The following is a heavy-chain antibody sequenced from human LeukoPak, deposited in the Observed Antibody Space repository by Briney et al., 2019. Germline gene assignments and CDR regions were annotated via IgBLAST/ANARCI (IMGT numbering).Heavy chain of an antibody. CDR1: GYTFTSYD. J-gene: IGHJ4*02. CDR3: ARVGGYSYGQIDY. D-gene: IGHD5-18*01. Sequence: ASVKVSCKASGYTFTSYDINWVRQATGQGLEWMGGFDPEDGETIYAQKFQGRVTMTEDTSTDTAYMELSRLRSDDTAVYYCARVGGYSYGQIDYWGQGTLVTVSS. V-gene: IGHV1-24*01. CDR2: FDPEDGET.